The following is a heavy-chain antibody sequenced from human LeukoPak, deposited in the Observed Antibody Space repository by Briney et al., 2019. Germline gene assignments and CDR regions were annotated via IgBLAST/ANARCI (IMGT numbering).Heavy chain of an antibody. D-gene: IGHD6-13*01. CDR3: ASGPENSSSWYLRYYYHYMDV. CDR2: IYYSGST. Sequence: SETLSLTCTVSGGSISSHYWSWIRQPPGKGLEWIGYIYYSGSTNYNPSLKSRVTISVDTSKNQFSLKLSSVTAADTAVYYCASGPENSSSWYLRYYYHYMDVWGKGTTVTVSS. J-gene: IGHJ6*03. CDR1: GGSISSHY. V-gene: IGHV4-59*11.